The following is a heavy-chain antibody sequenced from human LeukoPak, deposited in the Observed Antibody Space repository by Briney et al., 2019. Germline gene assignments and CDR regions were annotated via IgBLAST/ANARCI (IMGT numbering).Heavy chain of an antibody. CDR3: ARGRIAAAYYMDV. Sequence: SETLSLTCTVSGGSISSNYWSWIRQPARRGLEWIGRIYTSGSTNYNPSLKSRVTISLDKSKNQFSLKLSSVTAADTAVYYCARGRIAAAYYMDVWGKGTTVTVSS. D-gene: IGHD6-13*01. J-gene: IGHJ6*03. V-gene: IGHV4-4*07. CDR2: IYTSGST. CDR1: GGSISSNY.